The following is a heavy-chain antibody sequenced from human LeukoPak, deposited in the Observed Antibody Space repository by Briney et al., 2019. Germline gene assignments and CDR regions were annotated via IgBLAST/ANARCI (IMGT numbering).Heavy chain of an antibody. D-gene: IGHD3-10*01. V-gene: IGHV1-2*02. CDR2: INPNSGGT. J-gene: IGHJ4*02. CDR3: ARARPYYGSGSYTGYFDY. CDR1: GYTFTGYY. Sequence: ASVKVSCKASGYTFTGYYMHWVRQAPGQGLEWMGWINPNSGGTNYAQKFQGRVTMTRDTSISTAYMELSRLRSDDTAVYYCARARPYYGSGSYTGYFDYWGQGTLVTVSS.